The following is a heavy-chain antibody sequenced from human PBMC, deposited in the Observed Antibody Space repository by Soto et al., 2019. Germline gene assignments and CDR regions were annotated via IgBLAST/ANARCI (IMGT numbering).Heavy chain of an antibody. J-gene: IGHJ3*02. Sequence: EVQLAESGGGLIQPGGSLRLSCATSGFTFSRYWIHWVRQAPGEGLVWVSRISGDGVHTDYAESVKGRFTVSRDIAKSTGYLQMNNLRAEDTATYFCARSSGWYEADAFDMWGQGTMVTVSA. CDR2: ISGDGVHT. CDR3: ARSSGWYEADAFDM. D-gene: IGHD6-19*01. V-gene: IGHV3-74*01. CDR1: GFTFSRYW.